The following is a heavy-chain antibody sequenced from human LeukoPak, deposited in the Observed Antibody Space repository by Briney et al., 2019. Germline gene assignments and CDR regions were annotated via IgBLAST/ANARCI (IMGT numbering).Heavy chain of an antibody. CDR1: EFSVGSNY. J-gene: IGHJ4*02. D-gene: IGHD3-22*01. V-gene: IGHV3-66*01. CDR2: IYSGGST. Sequence: GGSLRLSCAASEFSVGSNYMTWVRQAPGKGLEWVSLIYSGGSTYYADSVKGRFTISRDNSKNTLYLQMNSLRAEDTAVYYCARDVTMIVVVPGYWGQGTLVTVSS. CDR3: ARDVTMIVVVPGY.